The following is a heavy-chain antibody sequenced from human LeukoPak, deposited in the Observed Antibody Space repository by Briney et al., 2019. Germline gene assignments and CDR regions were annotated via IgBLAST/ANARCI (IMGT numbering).Heavy chain of an antibody. CDR1: GGSISRYY. V-gene: IGHV4-59*01. CDR3: ARRSANESIDY. CDR2: IYYSGST. J-gene: IGHJ4*02. Sequence: SEPLSLTCTVSGGSISRYYWSWIRQPPGKGLEWIGYIYYSGSTNYNPSLKSRVTISVDTSKNQSSLELSSVTAADTAVYYCARRSANESIDYWGQGTLVTVSS.